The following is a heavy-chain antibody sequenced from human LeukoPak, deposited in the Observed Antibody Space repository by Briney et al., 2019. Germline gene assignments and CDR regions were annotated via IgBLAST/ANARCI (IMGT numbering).Heavy chain of an antibody. V-gene: IGHV3-30*02. Sequence: PGGSLRLSCVASGFIFRSYGIHWVRQAPGKGLDWVTFIHFDGSNEYYADFVKGRFTISRDNSKNTVYLQMNSLRAEDTAVYYCAKDGIMHSNGPPAFDPWGQGTLVSVSS. CDR2: IHFDGSNE. J-gene: IGHJ5*02. CDR1: GFIFRSYG. CDR3: AKDGIMHSNGPPAFDP. D-gene: IGHD3-16*01.